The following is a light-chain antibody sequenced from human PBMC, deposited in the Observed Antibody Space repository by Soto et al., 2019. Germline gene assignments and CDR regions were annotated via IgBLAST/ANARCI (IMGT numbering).Light chain of an antibody. J-gene: IGLJ1*01. CDR1: SGHSSYA. Sequence: QLVLTQSPSASASLGASVKLTCTLSSGHSSYAIAWHQQQPEKGPRYLMKLNSDGSHSKGDGIPDRFSGSSSGAERYLIISIRQSEDEADDYCQTWGTGIHVFGTGTNSPS. CDR3: QTWGTGIHV. CDR2: LNSDGSH. V-gene: IGLV4-69*01.